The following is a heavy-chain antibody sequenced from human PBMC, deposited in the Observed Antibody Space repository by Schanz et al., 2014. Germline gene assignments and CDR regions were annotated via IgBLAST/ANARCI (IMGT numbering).Heavy chain of an antibody. CDR3: ARGRGGNTGYEAADY. D-gene: IGHD5-12*01. CDR2: INTNTGKP. Sequence: QVQLVQSGADVKKPGASVKVSCKASGYTFKSYAMNWVRQAPGQGLEWMGWINTNTGKPTYAQGLTGRFVYTLDASVTTAYLEISSLKAEDSAVFYCARGRGGNTGYEAADYWGQGTRVTVSS. J-gene: IGHJ4*02. CDR1: GYTFKSYA. V-gene: IGHV7-4-1*02.